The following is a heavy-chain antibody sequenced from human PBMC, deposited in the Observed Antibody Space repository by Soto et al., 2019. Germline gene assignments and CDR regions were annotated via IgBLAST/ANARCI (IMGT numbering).Heavy chain of an antibody. J-gene: IGHJ4*02. D-gene: IGHD6-19*01. CDR3: AREKAVAGTTFDY. V-gene: IGHV3-74*01. CDR1: GFSLSSYW. Sequence: EVQLVESGGGSVQPGGSLRLSCAVSGFSLSSYWMHWVRQAPGKGLVWVSRIQSDGSSTNYADSVKGRFTISRDNAKNTLYLQMDSRTVEDTAVYYCAREKAVAGTTFDYWGQGTLSPSPQ. CDR2: IQSDGSST.